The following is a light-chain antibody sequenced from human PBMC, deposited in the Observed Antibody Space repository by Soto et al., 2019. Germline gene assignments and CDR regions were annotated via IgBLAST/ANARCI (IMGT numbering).Light chain of an antibody. V-gene: IGKV3-15*01. CDR3: QHYNIWPGT. CDR1: QSVSSK. Sequence: EIVLTQSPGTLSVSPGERATLSCRASQSVSSKLAWYQQKPGQAPRLLFYGASTGATGIPARFSGSGSETEFTLSISSLQSEDFAVYYCQHYNIWPGTFVQGTKV. J-gene: IGKJ1*01. CDR2: GAS.